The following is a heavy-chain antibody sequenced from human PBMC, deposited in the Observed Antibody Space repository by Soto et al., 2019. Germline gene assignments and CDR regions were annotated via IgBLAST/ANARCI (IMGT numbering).Heavy chain of an antibody. Sequence: PGGSLSLSCVASGFTFNNYAMHWVRQAPGKGLEWVAVISHDGTKRDFTDSVKGRFTISRDNSKNTVYLQMHSLRPEDTAVYYCARDNYDSSGYYPYWGQGTLVTVSS. CDR1: GFTFNNYA. CDR3: ARDNYDSSGYYPY. J-gene: IGHJ4*02. V-gene: IGHV3-30-3*01. D-gene: IGHD3-22*01. CDR2: ISHDGTKR.